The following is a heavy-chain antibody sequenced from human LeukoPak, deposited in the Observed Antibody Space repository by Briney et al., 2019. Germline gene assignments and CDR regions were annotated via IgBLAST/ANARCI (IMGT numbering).Heavy chain of an antibody. V-gene: IGHV4-34*01. CDR1: GGSFSGYY. Sequence: PSVTLSLTCAVYGGSFSGYYWSWIRQPPGKGLEWIGEINHSGSTNYNPSLKSRVTISVDTSKNQFSLKLSSVTAADTAVYYCASLLVPGNFDYWGRGTLVTVST. J-gene: IGHJ4*02. CDR3: ASLLVPGNFDY. CDR2: INHSGST. D-gene: IGHD2-8*02.